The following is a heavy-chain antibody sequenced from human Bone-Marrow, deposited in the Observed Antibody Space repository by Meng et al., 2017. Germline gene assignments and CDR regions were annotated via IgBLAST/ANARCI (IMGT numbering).Heavy chain of an antibody. V-gene: IGHV4-4*02. CDR1: GASVSSGYW. Sequence: QVQLRGSGPGLAKPSGTLSLTCGVSGASVSSGYWWTWVRQPPGKGLEWIGEFHHSGTTNYNPSLRSRVTISVDTSKNQFSLRLTSVTAADTAVYYCAASPGWWRIDSWGQGTLVTVSS. CDR3: AASPGWWRIDS. CDR2: FHHSGTT. J-gene: IGHJ4*02. D-gene: IGHD6-19*01.